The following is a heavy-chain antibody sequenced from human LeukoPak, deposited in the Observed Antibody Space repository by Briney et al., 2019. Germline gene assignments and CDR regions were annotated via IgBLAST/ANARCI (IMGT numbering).Heavy chain of an antibody. CDR1: GFTFSSYG. CDR2: IWYDGSSK. Sequence: PGRSLRLSCAASGFTFSSYGMHWVRQAPGKGLEWVAVIWYDGSSKYYADSVKGRFTISRDNSKNTLYLQMSSLRAEDTAVYYCAKEQRGSGSYFGYWGQGTLVTVSS. D-gene: IGHD1-26*01. J-gene: IGHJ4*02. CDR3: AKEQRGSGSYFGY. V-gene: IGHV3-33*06.